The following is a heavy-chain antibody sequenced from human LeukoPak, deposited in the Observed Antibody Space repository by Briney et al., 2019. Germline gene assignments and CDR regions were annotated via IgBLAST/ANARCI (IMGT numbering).Heavy chain of an antibody. CDR3: AKDDSGGHDYHDY. Sequence: GGSLRLSCAASGFTFSGYGMHWVRQAPGKGLEWVAVIWYDGSNKYYADSVKGRFTISRDNSKNTLYLQMNSLRAEDTAVYYCAKDDSGGHDYHDYWGQGTLVTVSS. V-gene: IGHV3-33*06. CDR2: IWYDGSNK. J-gene: IGHJ4*02. CDR1: GFTFSGYG. D-gene: IGHD3-10*01.